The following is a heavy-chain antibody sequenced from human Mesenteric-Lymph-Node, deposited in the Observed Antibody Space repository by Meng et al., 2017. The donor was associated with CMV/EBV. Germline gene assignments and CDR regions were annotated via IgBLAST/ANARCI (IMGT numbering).Heavy chain of an antibody. CDR2: ISSGGSTI. D-gene: IGHD6-13*01. J-gene: IGHJ4*02. CDR3: AREFRSSWYIDY. V-gene: IGHV3-11*01. Sequence: CAASRLTFSDYYMSWIRQAPGKGLEWVSYISSGGSTIYYADSVKGRFTVSRDNAKNSLYLQMNSLRGEDTAVYYCAREFRSSWYIDYWGQGTLVTVSS. CDR1: RLTFSDYY.